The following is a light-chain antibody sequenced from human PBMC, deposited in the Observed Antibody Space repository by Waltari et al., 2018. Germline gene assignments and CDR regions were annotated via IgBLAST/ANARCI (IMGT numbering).Light chain of an antibody. J-gene: IGKJ1*01. CDR1: RSVLYSSNNKNY. CDR2: WAS. CDR3: QQYYRAPQT. Sequence: DFVMTQSPDSLAVSLGERATINCKSSRSVLYSSNNKNYLAWYQQKPRQPPKLLIYWASTREAGVADRFSGSGSATDFTLTISSLQAEYVAVYYCQQYYRAPQTFGQGTKVEIK. V-gene: IGKV4-1*01.